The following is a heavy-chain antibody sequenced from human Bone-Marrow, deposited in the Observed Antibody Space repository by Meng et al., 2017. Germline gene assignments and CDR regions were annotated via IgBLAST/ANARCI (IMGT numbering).Heavy chain of an antibody. CDR2: IWYDGSNK. D-gene: IGHD1-26*01. Sequence: GESLKISCAASGFTFSSYWMHWVRQTPGKGLEWVAVIWYDGSNKYYADSVKGRFTISRDNSKNTLYLQMNSLRAEDTAVYYCARVGYSGSYYFDYWGQGTLVTVSS. J-gene: IGHJ4*02. CDR3: ARVGYSGSYYFDY. CDR1: GFTFSSYW. V-gene: IGHV3-33*08.